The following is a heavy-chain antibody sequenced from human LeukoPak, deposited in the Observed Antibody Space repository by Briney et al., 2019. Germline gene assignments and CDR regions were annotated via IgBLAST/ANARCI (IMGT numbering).Heavy chain of an antibody. CDR1: GGSISSYY. CDR3: ARHVARRWFDP. CDR2: IYYSGST. D-gene: IGHD5-12*01. Sequence: PSETLSLTCTVSGGSISSYYWSWIRQPPGKGLEWIGYIYYSGSTNYNPSLKSRVTISVDTSKNQFSLKLSSVTAADTAVYYCARHVARRWFDPWGQGTLVTVSS. V-gene: IGHV4-59*08. J-gene: IGHJ5*02.